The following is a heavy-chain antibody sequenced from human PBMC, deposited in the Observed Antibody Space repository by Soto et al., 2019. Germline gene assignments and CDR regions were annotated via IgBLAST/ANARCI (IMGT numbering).Heavy chain of an antibody. Sequence: PGGSLRLSCAASGFTFSSYAMHWVRQAPGKGLEWVAVISYDGSNKYYADTVKGRFTISRDNSKNTLYLQMNSLRAEDTAVYYCARDRQYYYGSGSYSDYGMDVWGQGTTVTVSS. V-gene: IGHV3-30*01. D-gene: IGHD3-10*01. CDR2: ISYDGSNK. CDR3: ARDRQYYYGSGSYSDYGMDV. CDR1: GFTFSSYA. J-gene: IGHJ6*02.